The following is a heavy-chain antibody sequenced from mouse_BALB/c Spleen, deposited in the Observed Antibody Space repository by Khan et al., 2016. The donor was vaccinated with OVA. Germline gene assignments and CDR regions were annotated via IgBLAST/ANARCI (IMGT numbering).Heavy chain of an antibody. V-gene: IGHV1-77*01. Sequence: QVRLQQSGAELARPGASVKLSCKASGYTFTDYYINWVKQRTGQGLEWIGEIYPGSGNTYYNEKFKDKATLTADKSSTTAYMQLSSLTSEDSAVXYWASRNYFGYTFAYWGQGTLVTVSA. D-gene: IGHD1-2*01. CDR3: ASRNYFGYTFAY. CDR1: GYTFTDYY. CDR2: IYPGSGNT. J-gene: IGHJ3*01.